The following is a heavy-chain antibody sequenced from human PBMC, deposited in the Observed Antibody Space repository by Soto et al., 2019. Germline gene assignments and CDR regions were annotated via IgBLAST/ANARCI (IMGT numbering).Heavy chain of an antibody. D-gene: IGHD6-13*01. V-gene: IGHV4-39*01. Sequence: QLQLQESGPGLVKPSETLSLTCTVAGGSISSSSYYWGWIRQPPGKGLEWIGSIYYSGSTYYNPSLKSRVTISVDTSKNQFSLKLSSVTAADTAVYYCARHYPGSEQHLDYWGQGTLVTVSS. CDR1: GGSISSSSYY. J-gene: IGHJ4*02. CDR3: ARHYPGSEQHLDY. CDR2: IYYSGST.